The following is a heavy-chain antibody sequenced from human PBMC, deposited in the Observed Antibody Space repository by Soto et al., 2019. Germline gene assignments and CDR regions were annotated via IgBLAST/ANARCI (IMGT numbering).Heavy chain of an antibody. CDR1: GGSLSDYY. CDR3: ARGNGLGYCSGGSCYSPGWFDP. J-gene: IGHJ5*02. V-gene: IGHV4-34*01. Sequence: QVQLQQWGPGLLKPSETLSLTCAVYGGSLSDYYWSWIRQPPGKGLEWIGEINHSGTTNYNPSLKSRVTISVDTCKNRFSLKMSSVTAADTAVYYCARGNGLGYCSGGSCYSPGWFDPWGQGSLVTVSS. D-gene: IGHD2-15*01. CDR2: INHSGTT.